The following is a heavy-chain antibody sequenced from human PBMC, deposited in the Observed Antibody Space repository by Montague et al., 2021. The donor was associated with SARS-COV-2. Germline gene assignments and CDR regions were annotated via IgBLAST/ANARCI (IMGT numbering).Heavy chain of an antibody. CDR1: GFTFSYYD. J-gene: IGHJ3*02. CDR2: ISTSAYTT. V-gene: IGHV3-48*03. Sequence: SLRLSCAASGFTFSYYDMNWARQAPGKGPEWISYISTSAYTTSYAGSVKGRFTISRDHGKNSLYLQMNSLRVEDTAVYYCTRDYRSVVGDGLDIWGQGTKVTVSS. D-gene: IGHD3-16*02. CDR3: TRDYRSVVGDGLDI.